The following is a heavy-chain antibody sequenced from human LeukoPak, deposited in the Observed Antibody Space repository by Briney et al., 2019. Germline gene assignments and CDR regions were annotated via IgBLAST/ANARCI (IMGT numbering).Heavy chain of an antibody. J-gene: IGHJ3*02. CDR1: GYTFTTYW. CDR2: IYPGNSDT. Sequence: GESLKISCRDSGYTFTTYWIGWVRQMPGKGLEWMRIIYPGNSDTRYSPSSQGQVTISADKSINTAYLQWSSLKASDTAMYYCATRKLGIAFDIWGQGTMVTVSS. CDR3: ATRKLGIAFDI. D-gene: IGHD3-16*01. V-gene: IGHV5-51*01.